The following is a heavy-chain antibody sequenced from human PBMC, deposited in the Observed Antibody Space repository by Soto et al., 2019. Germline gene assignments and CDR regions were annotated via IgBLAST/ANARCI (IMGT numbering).Heavy chain of an antibody. CDR3: GRDSARGGQQLSSAWFDP. CDR1: GGSISGYY. Sequence: SEPLSPTCTVFGGSISGYYWSGIRQPPGKGRRWIGRIYTSGRTNYNPSLKSRVTMSVDTSKNQFSLKLSAVTAADTPVYYCGRDSARGGQQLSSAWFDPWGQGTLVTVS. CDR2: IYTSGRT. D-gene: IGHD6-13*01. V-gene: IGHV4-4*07. J-gene: IGHJ5*02.